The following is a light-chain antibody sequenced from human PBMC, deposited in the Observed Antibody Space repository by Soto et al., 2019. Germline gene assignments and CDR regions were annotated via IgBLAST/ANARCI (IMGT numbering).Light chain of an antibody. CDR1: SSDVGGYNY. V-gene: IGLV2-14*01. J-gene: IGLJ2*01. CDR3: SSLTSTNTLA. Sequence: QSVLTQPASVSGSPGQSITISCTGTSSDVGGYNYVSWYQQHPGKAPKLMIYEVSYRPLGVSNRFSGSKSGNTASLTISGLQAEDEAGYYCSSLTSTNTLAFGGGTKLTVL. CDR2: EVS.